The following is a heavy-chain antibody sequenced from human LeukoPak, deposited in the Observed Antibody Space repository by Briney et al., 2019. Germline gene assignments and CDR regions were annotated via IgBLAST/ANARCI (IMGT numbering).Heavy chain of an antibody. CDR3: AREAYDFWSGYYVY. J-gene: IGHJ4*02. D-gene: IGHD3-3*01. CDR1: GYTFTSSG. CDR2: ISAYNGNT. V-gene: IGHV1-18*01. Sequence: ASVKVSCKASGYTFTSSGISWVRQAPGQGLEWMGWISAYNGNTNYAQKLQGRVTMTTDTSTSTAYMELRSLRSGDTAVYYCAREAYDFWSGYYVYWGQGTLVTVSS.